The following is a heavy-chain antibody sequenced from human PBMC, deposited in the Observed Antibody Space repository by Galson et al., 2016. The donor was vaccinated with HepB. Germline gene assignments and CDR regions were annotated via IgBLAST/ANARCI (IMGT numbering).Heavy chain of an antibody. CDR1: GFPFNNYA. V-gene: IGHV3-23*01. CDR2: ISGSGASS. D-gene: IGHD3-22*01. CDR3: ARDASSTGYFGGTTDDY. J-gene: IGHJ4*02. Sequence: SLRLSCAASGFPFNNYAMTWVRQAPGRGLEWVSTISGSGASSYYAASVKGRFTISRDNSKNSLYLQMNSLRAEDTAVYYCARDASSTGYFGGTTDDYWGQGTLVTVSS.